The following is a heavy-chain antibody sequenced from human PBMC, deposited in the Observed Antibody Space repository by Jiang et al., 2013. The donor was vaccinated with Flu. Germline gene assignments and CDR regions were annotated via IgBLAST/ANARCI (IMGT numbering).Heavy chain of an antibody. Sequence: GAEVKKPGESLKISCKGSGYSFYQLLDRLGASDVRERPGWMGVIYPGDSDTRYSPSFQGQVTISADKSISTAYLQWSSLKASDSAMYYCARRDLIAAAGIDYWGQGTLVTVSS. V-gene: IGHV5-51*01. J-gene: IGHJ4*02. CDR1: GYSFYQLL. CDR2: IYPGDSDT. D-gene: IGHD6-13*01. CDR3: ARRDLIAAAGIDY.